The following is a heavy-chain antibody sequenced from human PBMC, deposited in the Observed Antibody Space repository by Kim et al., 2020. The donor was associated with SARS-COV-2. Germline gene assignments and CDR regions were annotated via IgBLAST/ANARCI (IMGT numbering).Heavy chain of an antibody. D-gene: IGHD3-22*01. CDR3: AREGHYDSSGYYPFDY. V-gene: IGHV1-3*01. J-gene: IGHJ4*02. Sequence: KFQGRVTITRDTSASTAYMELSSLRSEDTAVYYCAREGHYDSSGYYPFDYWGQGTLVTVSS.